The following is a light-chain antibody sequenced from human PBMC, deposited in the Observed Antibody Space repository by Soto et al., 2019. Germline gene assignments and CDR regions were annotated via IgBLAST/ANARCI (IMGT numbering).Light chain of an antibody. CDR1: KNDIGVYDF. CDR2: EVV. CDR3: KSYAGSNTYV. V-gene: IGLV2-8*01. Sequence: QPVLTQPPSASGSPGQSVTISCTGTKNDIGVYDFVSWYQHHPGKAPRLIIYEVVQRPSGVPDRFSGSKSGNTASLTVSGLQAADDADYCCKSYAGSNTYVFGSGTKGTGL. J-gene: IGLJ1*01.